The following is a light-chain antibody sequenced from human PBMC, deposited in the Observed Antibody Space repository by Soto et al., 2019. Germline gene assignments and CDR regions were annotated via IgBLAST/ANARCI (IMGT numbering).Light chain of an antibody. V-gene: IGKV1-39*01. J-gene: IGKJ3*01. CDR3: QQSYSTPLGFT. CDR2: AAS. CDR1: QSIGTH. Sequence: DIQMTQSPSSLSASVGDRVTIACRASQSIGTHLSWYQQKPGKAPNLLIYAASSLQSGVPSRFSGSGSGTDITLTISSLQPEDFATYYCQQSYSTPLGFTFGPGTKVD.